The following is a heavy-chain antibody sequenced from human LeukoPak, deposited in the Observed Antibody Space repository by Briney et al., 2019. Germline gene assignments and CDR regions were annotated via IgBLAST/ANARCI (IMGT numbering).Heavy chain of an antibody. V-gene: IGHV1-2*06. D-gene: IGHD3-10*01. J-gene: IGHJ2*01. CDR3: ARIWVRQGYWYFDL. CDR2: INPNTGGT. CDR1: GYTFTGYY. Sequence: ASVKVSCKASGYTFTGYYIHWVRQAPEQGLEWMGRINPNTGGTNYAQKFQGRVTMTRDTSISTAYMELSSLRSDDTAVYYCARIWVRQGYWYFDLWGRGTLVTVSS.